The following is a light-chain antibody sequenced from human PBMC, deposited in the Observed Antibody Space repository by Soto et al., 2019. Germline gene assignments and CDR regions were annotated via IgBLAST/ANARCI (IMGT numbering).Light chain of an antibody. J-gene: IGLJ2*01. CDR1: SGSVSTNYY. CDR3: AVYMVRGIVV. Sequence: QAVVTQEPSFSVSPGGTVTLTCALNSGSVSTNYYPSWYQQTPGQAPRTHIHSTNIRCSGVPDRFSGSIIGNKAALTITGAHADDESDYYCAVYMVRGIVVFCGGSKLTVL. CDR2: STN. V-gene: IGLV8-61*01.